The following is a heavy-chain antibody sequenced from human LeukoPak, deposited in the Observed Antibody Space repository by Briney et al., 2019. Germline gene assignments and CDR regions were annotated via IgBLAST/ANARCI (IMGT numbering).Heavy chain of an antibody. Sequence: ASVKLSCTASGYTFTDYMHWVRQAPGQGVEWMGWINPNDGDTNYAQKFQGRVTMTRDTSLSTAYMELSSLRSEDTAVYYCARDSGKFYSSGYYYVFDYWGQGTLVTVSS. D-gene: IGHD3-22*01. CDR1: GYTFTDY. J-gene: IGHJ4*02. CDR2: INPNDGDT. CDR3: ARDSGKFYSSGYYYVFDY. V-gene: IGHV1-2*02.